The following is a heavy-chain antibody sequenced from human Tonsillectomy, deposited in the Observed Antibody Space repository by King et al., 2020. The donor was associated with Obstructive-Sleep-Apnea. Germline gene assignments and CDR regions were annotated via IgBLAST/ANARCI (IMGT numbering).Heavy chain of an antibody. D-gene: IGHD3-10*01. V-gene: IGHV5-10-1*03. Sequence: VQLVESGAEVKKPGESLRISCKSSGYSFTNYWISWVRQMPGKGLEWMGRIDPSDSYTNYSPSFQGHVSISADKSISTAYLQWSSLKASDTAMYYCARRITYGSGSYYIAWFDPWGQGTLVTVSS. CDR1: GYSFTNYW. J-gene: IGHJ5*02. CDR2: IDPSDSYT. CDR3: ARRITYGSGSYYIAWFDP.